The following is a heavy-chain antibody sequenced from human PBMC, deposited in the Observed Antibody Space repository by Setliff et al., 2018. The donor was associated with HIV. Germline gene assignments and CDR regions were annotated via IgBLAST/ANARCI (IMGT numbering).Heavy chain of an antibody. V-gene: IGHV4-34*01. CDR2: INHSGST. J-gene: IGHJ4*02. CDR1: GGSFSGYY. CDR3: ASVISSADRRDY. D-gene: IGHD3-3*02. Sequence: SETLSLTCAVYGGSFSGYYWSWIRQPPGKGLEWIGEINHSGSTNYNPSLKSRVTISVDASKNQFSLKLSSVTAADTAVYYCASVISSADRRDYWGQGTLVTVSS.